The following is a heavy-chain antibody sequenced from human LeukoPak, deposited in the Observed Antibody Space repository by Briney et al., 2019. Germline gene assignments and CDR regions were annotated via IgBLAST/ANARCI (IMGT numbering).Heavy chain of an antibody. D-gene: IGHD1-14*01. CDR1: GFTFSSYW. J-gene: IGHJ4*02. CDR3: ARRYFDY. V-gene: IGHV3-7*03. Sequence: GSLRLSCAASGFTFSSYWMNWARQAPGKGLEWVANIKQDGSKKYYVDSVKGRFTISRDNAKNSLFLQMNSLRPEDTAIYYCARRYFDYWGQGTLVTVSS. CDR2: IKQDGSKK.